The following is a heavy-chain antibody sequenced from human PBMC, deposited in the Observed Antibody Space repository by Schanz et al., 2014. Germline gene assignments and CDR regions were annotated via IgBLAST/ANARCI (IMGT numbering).Heavy chain of an antibody. CDR1: GFTFSSYG. Sequence: VQLVESGGGVVQPGRSLRLSCAASGFTFSSYGMHWVRQVPGKGLEWVAVVCYDGSKKYYADSVKGRFTLSRDNSKNTVYLQMNSLRAEDTALYFCATDYSGVGCHIWGQGTMVTVSS. CDR2: VCYDGSKK. J-gene: IGHJ3*02. CDR3: ATDYSGVGCHI. V-gene: IGHV3-33*01. D-gene: IGHD6-19*01.